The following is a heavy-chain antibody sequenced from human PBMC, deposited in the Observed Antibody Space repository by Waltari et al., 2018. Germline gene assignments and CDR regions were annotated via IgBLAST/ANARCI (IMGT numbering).Heavy chain of an antibody. Sequence: QVQLQESGPGLVKASETLSLTCTLSAGSIDTSYWMWIRQPPGKGLEWIGHIYYSGSTNYSPSLKSRVTISVDTSKNQFSLRLRSVTAADTAVYYCARQTVGARIDPWGQGTLVTVSS. CDR2: IYYSGST. CDR3: ARQTVGARIDP. CDR1: AGSIDTSY. D-gene: IGHD1-26*01. V-gene: IGHV4-59*01. J-gene: IGHJ5*02.